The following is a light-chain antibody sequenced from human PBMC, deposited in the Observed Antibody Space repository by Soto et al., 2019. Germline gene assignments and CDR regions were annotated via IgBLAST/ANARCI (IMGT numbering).Light chain of an antibody. V-gene: IGKV3-20*01. CDR1: QSVSSSY. CDR3: QKYGSSPAT. CDR2: GAS. Sequence: EIVLTQSPGTLSLSPGERATLSCRASQSVSSSYLAWYQQKPGQAPRLLIYGASSRATGIPDRFSGSGSGTDFPLTISRLEPEDLAVYYCQKYGSSPATFGGGTKVEIK. J-gene: IGKJ4*01.